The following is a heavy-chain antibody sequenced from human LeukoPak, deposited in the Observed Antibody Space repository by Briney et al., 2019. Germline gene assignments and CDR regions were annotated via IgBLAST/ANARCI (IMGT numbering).Heavy chain of an antibody. CDR3: ARLTTILWN. Sequence: SETLSLTCTVSGGSISSSSYYWGWIRQPPGKGLEWIGSIYYSGSTYYNPSLKSRVTISVDTSKNQFSLKLSSVTAADTAVYYCARLTTILWNWGQGTLVTVSS. J-gene: IGHJ4*02. CDR1: GGSISSSSYY. CDR2: IYYSGST. V-gene: IGHV4-39*01. D-gene: IGHD2-21*01.